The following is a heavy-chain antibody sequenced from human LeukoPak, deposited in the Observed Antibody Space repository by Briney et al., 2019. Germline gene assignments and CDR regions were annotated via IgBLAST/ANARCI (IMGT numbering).Heavy chain of an antibody. CDR2: IYNSGTT. Sequence: SETLSLTCTVSGASISGDSIGTYYWSWIRQPPGKGLEWIGYIYNSGTTNYNPSLKSRVTISIDTSKNQFSLKLSSVTAADTAVYYCARGALGYCSGGSCYAFFDYWGQGTLVTVSS. J-gene: IGHJ4*02. CDR3: ARGALGYCSGGSCYAFFDY. CDR1: GASISGDSIGTYY. V-gene: IGHV4-61*01. D-gene: IGHD2-15*01.